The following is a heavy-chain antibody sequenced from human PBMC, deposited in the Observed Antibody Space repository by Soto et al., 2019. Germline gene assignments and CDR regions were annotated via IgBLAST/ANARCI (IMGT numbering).Heavy chain of an antibody. CDR2: ISGSGGST. CDR3: AKDLSVQTMVPAPGDGMDV. J-gene: IGHJ6*02. CDR1: GFTFSSYA. V-gene: IGHV3-23*01. D-gene: IGHD3-10*01. Sequence: GGSLRLSCAASGFTFSSYAMSWVRQAPGKGLEWVSAISGSGGSTYYADSVKGRFTISRDNSKNTLYLQMNSLRAEDTAVYYCAKDLSVQTMVPAPGDGMDVWGQGTTVTVSS.